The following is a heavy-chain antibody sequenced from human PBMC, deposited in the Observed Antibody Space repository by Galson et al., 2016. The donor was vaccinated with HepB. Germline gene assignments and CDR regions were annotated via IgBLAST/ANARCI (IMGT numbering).Heavy chain of an antibody. CDR3: ARGGTGRLAYYYYGMDV. J-gene: IGHJ6*02. CDR1: GFTFRYFS. D-gene: IGHD1-1*01. Sequence: SLRLSCAASGFTFRYFSIHWVRQAPGKGLEWVTIISDDGSSKYYADSVKGRFTISRDNSKNTVNLQMSNLRTEDTAVYYCARGGTGRLAYYYYGMDVWGPGTTVTVSS. CDR2: ISDDGSSK. V-gene: IGHV3-30*04.